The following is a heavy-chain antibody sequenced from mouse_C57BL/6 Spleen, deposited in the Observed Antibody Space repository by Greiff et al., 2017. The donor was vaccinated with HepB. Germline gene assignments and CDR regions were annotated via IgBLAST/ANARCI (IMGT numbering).Heavy chain of an antibody. CDR2: IYPRSGNT. CDR1: GYTFTSYG. V-gene: IGHV1-81*01. D-gene: IGHD2-2*01. Sequence: VQLQQSGAELARPGASVKLSCKASGYTFTSYGISWVKQRTGQGLEWIGEIYPRSGNTYYNEKFKGKATLTADKSSSTADMELRSLTSEDSAVYFCARKEMGYYNAMDYWGQGTSVTVSS. J-gene: IGHJ4*01. CDR3: ARKEMGYYNAMDY.